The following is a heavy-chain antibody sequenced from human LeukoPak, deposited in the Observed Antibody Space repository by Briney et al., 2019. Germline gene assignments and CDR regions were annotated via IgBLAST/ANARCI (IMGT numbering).Heavy chain of an antibody. Sequence: GGSLRLSCTASGFTFGDYAMSWVRQAPGKGLEWVGFIRSKAYGGTTEYAASVKGRFTISRDDSNRIAYLQMNSLKTEDTAVYYCTRYVRYDYDSSGYIDYWGQGTLVSVSS. CDR3: TRYVRYDYDSSGYIDY. J-gene: IGHJ4*02. CDR2: IRSKAYGGTT. D-gene: IGHD3-22*01. CDR1: GFTFGDYA. V-gene: IGHV3-49*04.